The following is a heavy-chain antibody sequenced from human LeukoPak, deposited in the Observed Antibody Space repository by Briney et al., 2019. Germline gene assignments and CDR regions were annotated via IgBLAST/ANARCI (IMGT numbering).Heavy chain of an antibody. CDR1: GGSISSYY. V-gene: IGHV4-59*01. J-gene: IGHJ5*02. CDR2: IYYSGST. D-gene: IGHD3-9*01. CDR3: ARFSLYYDILTGYHNWFDP. Sequence: SETLSLTCTVSGGSISSYYWSWIRQPPGKGLEWIGYIYYSGSTNYNPSLKSRVTISVDTSKNQFSLKLSSVTAADTAVYYCARFSLYYDILTGYHNWFDPWGQGTLVTVSS.